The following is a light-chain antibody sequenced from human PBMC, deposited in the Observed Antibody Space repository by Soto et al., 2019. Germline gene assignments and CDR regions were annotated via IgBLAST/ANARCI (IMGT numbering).Light chain of an antibody. V-gene: IGKV1-9*01. CDR2: ATS. J-gene: IGKJ2*01. Sequence: DIQFTQSPSFLSASVGDTVTISSYFAWYQQKPGKAPQLLIYATSTLRSGVPSTFSGKRSGTEFTLAISSLQPEDFATYHCQQLNSDPYTIGQGTKVDSK. CDR3: QQLNSDPYT. CDR1: SY.